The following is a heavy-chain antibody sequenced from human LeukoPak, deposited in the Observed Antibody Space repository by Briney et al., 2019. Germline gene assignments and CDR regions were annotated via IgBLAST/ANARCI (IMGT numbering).Heavy chain of an antibody. Sequence: GGSLRLSCAASGLTVSNNYMSWVRQAPGKGLEWVSVIYSDGSTYYADSVKGRFTISRDNSKNILYLQMNSLRAEDTAAYYCARALWPSGMAYWGQGTLVTVSS. J-gene: IGHJ4*02. CDR1: GLTVSNNY. CDR2: IYSDGST. V-gene: IGHV3-53*01. CDR3: ARALWPSGMAY. D-gene: IGHD2-8*01.